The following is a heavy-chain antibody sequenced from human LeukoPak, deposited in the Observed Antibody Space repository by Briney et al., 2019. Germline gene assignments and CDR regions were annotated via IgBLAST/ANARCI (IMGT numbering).Heavy chain of an antibody. CDR1: GGSISSSSYY. Sequence: SETLSLTCTVSGGSISSSSYYWGWIRQPPGKGLEWIGSIYYSGSTYYNPSLKSRVAISVDTSKNQFSLKLSSVTAADTAVYYCARLRRSSGWFISFDYWGQGTLVTVSS. D-gene: IGHD6-19*01. V-gene: IGHV4-39*01. CDR2: IYYSGST. CDR3: ARLRRSSGWFISFDY. J-gene: IGHJ4*02.